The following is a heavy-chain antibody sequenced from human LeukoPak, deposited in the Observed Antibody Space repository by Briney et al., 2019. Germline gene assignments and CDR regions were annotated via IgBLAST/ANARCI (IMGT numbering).Heavy chain of an antibody. D-gene: IGHD7-27*01. V-gene: IGHV3-15*01. CDR3: AAGLGKSGFDF. CDR1: GFSFSNGW. CDR2: IKRKTDSGTI. Sequence: GGCLRLSCVVSGFSFSNGWMSWVRQAPGKGLEWVGRIKRKTDSGTIDYAAPVKGRFTISRDDSKNTVYLQMNSLKTEDTAVYYCAAGLGKSGFDFWGQGTLVTVSS. J-gene: IGHJ4*02.